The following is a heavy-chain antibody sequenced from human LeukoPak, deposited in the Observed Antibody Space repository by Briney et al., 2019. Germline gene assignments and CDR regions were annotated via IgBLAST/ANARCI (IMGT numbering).Heavy chain of an antibody. D-gene: IGHD3-10*01. CDR2: ISAYNGNT. J-gene: IGHJ5*02. V-gene: IGHV1-18*01. Sequence: GASVKVSCKASGYTFSTNGISWVRQAPGQGLEWMGWISAYNGNTNYAQKLQGRVTMTTDTSTSTAYMDLRSLRSDDTAVYYCARDRGRAPFDPWGQGTLVTVSS. CDR3: ARDRGRAPFDP. CDR1: GYTFSTNG.